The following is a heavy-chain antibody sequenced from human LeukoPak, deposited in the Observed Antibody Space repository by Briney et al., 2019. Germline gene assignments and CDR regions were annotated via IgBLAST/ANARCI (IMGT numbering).Heavy chain of an antibody. V-gene: IGHV4-39*02. CDR1: GGSISSSSYY. Sequence: SETLSLTCTVSGGSISSSSYYWGWIRQPPGKGLEWIGSIYYSGSTYYKPSLKSRVTISVDTSKNQFSLKLSSVTAADTAVYYCAIENVYDFWSGYYQNWFDPWGQGTLVTVSS. CDR2: IYYSGST. J-gene: IGHJ5*02. D-gene: IGHD3-3*01. CDR3: AIENVYDFWSGYYQNWFDP.